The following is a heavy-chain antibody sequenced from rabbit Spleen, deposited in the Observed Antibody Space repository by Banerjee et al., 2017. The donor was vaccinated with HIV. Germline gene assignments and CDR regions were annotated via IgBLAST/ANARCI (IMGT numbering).Heavy chain of an antibody. CDR3: ARDSGTSFSSYGMDL. Sequence: QSLEESGGDLVKPGASLTLTCTASGFSLNSDYMCWVRQPPGKGPEWIACIGAGISYTIYYATWAKGRFTISKTSSTTVTLQMTSLTAADTATYFCARDSGTSFSSYGMDLWGPGTLVT. J-gene: IGHJ6*01. D-gene: IGHD8-1*01. CDR2: IGAGISYTI. V-gene: IGHV1S40*01. CDR1: GFSLNSDY.